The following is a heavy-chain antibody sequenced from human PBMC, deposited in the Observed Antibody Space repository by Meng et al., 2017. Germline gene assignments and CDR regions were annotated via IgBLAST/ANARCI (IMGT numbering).Heavy chain of an antibody. Sequence: QWQLVQSGSELRKPGASVNVSCKASGYTFTSYAMNWVRQAAGQGLEWMGWINTNTGNPTYAQVFTGRFVFALDTSVSTAYLQISSLKAEDTAVYYCARVGYCSGGSCPDYWGQGTLVTVSS. J-gene: IGHJ4*02. CDR3: ARVGYCSGGSCPDY. CDR2: INTNTGNP. V-gene: IGHV7-4-1*02. D-gene: IGHD2-15*01. CDR1: GYTFTSYA.